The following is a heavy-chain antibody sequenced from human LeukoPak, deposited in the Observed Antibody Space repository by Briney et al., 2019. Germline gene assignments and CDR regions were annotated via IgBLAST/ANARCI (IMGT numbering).Heavy chain of an antibody. CDR3: ARATTVTTRFDP. V-gene: IGHV4-59*12. D-gene: IGHD4-17*01. Sequence: PSETLTLTCTVSGDSITTYYWNWIRQPPGKGLEWIGYIYYSGTTNYNPSLKSRLTISLDTSKNQFSLKLSSMTAADTAVYYCARATTVTTRFDPLGQGTLVIVSS. CDR1: GDSITTYY. J-gene: IGHJ5*02. CDR2: IYYSGTT.